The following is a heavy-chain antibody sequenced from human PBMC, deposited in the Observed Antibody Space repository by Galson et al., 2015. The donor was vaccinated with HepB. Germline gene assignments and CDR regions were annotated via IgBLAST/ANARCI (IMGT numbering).Heavy chain of an antibody. CDR3: ARRARGKSLYQLARKQYYYYYIDG. D-gene: IGHD2/OR15-2a*01. CDR2: ISPSGNT. V-gene: IGHV4-34*01. J-gene: IGHJ6*03. CDR1: GGSFNDYS. Sequence: SETLSLTCAVYGGSFNDYSWSWIRQSPLKGLEWLGEISPSGNTNYNPSLKSRLTISVDTSKNQFSLELRSVGAADTAVYYCARRARGKSLYQLARKQYYYYYIDGWGKGTTLTVS.